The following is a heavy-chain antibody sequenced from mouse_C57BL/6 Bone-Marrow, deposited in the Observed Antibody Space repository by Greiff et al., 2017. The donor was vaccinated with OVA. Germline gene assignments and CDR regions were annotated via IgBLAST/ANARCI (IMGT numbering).Heavy chain of an antibody. CDR3: ARGCTTVVATPFAY. J-gene: IGHJ3*01. V-gene: IGHV5-6*02. D-gene: IGHD1-1*01. CDR2: ISSGGSYT. CDR1: GFTFSSYG. Sequence: DVKLQESGGDLVKPGGSLKLSCAASGFTFSSYGMSWVRQTPDKRLEWVATISSGGSYTYYPDSVKGRFTISRDNAKNTLYLQMSSLKSEDTAMYYCARGCTTVVATPFAYWGQGTLVTVSA.